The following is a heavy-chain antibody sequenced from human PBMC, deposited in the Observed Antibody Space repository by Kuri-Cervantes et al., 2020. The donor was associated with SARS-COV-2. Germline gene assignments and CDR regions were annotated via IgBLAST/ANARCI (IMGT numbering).Heavy chain of an antibody. D-gene: IGHD6-13*01. V-gene: IGHV3-15*01. J-gene: IGHJ6*02. Sequence: GESLKISCAASGFIFSNAWMSWVRQAPGKRLEWIGRIKSRADGGTRDYVAPVKGRFTLSRDDSTNTLYLQMNSLKTEDTAVYYCTRAGPHGIAAVGTYYYGMDVWGQGTTVTVSS. CDR3: TRAGPHGIAAVGTYYYGMDV. CDR2: IKSRADGGTR. CDR1: GFIFSNAW.